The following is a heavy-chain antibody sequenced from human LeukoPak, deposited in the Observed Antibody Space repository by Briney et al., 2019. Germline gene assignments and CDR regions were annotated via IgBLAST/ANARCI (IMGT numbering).Heavy chain of an antibody. Sequence: SETLSLTCTVSGGSISSYYWNWTRQPPGEGLEWIGYIYYSGTTSYNPSLRSRVTISVDTFNNQLSLKVSSVTAADTAVYYCARGGDGYNYFDYWGQGTLVTVSS. D-gene: IGHD5-24*01. CDR1: GGSISSYY. CDR2: IYYSGTT. CDR3: ARGGDGYNYFDY. J-gene: IGHJ4*02. V-gene: IGHV4-59*01.